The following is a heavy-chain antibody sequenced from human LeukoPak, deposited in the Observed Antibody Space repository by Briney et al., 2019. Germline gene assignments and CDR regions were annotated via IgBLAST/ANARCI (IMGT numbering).Heavy chain of an antibody. J-gene: IGHJ4*02. Sequence: PSETLSLTCTVSGGSISRDYWNWIRQPAGKGLEWIGRLYSSGSTIYNPSLKSRVTMSVDTSKNQFSLRLTSVTAADTAVYYCARSEYSGYESWGQGTLVTVSS. CDR3: ARSEYSGYES. V-gene: IGHV4-4*07. D-gene: IGHD5-12*01. CDR2: LYSSGST. CDR1: GGSISRDY.